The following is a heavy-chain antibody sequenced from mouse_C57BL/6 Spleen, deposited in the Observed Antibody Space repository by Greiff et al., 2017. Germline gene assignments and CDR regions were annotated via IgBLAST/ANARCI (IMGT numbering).Heavy chain of an antibody. J-gene: IGHJ2*01. Sequence: VQLQQPGAELVKPGASVKLSCKASGYTFTSYWMHWVKQRPGRGLEWIGRIDPTSGGTKYNEKFKSKATLTVDKPSSTAYMQLSSLTSEDSAVDDCARQLRLHVPYYVDYWGQGTTLTVSS. D-gene: IGHD3-2*02. CDR3: ARQLRLHVPYYVDY. CDR2: IDPTSGGT. V-gene: IGHV1-72*01. CDR1: GYTFTSYW.